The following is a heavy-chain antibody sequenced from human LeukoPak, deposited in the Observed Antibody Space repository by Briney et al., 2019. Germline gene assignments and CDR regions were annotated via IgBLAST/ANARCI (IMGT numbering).Heavy chain of an antibody. J-gene: IGHJ4*02. CDR2: IKQDGSEK. CDR3: ATPGSGIWCFDY. Sequence: GGSLRLSCAASGFTFDDYVMSWVRQAPGKGLEWVASIKQDGSEKYYVDSVKGRFTISGDNAKNSVYLQMTSLRAEDTAVYYCATPGSGIWCFDYWGQGTLLTVSS. CDR1: GFTFDDYV. V-gene: IGHV3-7*01. D-gene: IGHD6-13*01.